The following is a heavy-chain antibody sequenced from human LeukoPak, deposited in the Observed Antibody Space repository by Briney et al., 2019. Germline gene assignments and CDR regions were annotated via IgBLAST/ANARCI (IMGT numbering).Heavy chain of an antibody. CDR3: ARRLRTNGLDAFDI. CDR1: GDSVSGNSAA. D-gene: IGHD2-8*01. Sequence: SQTLSLTCAISGDSVSGNSAAWNWIRQSPSRGLEWLGRTYYRSKRFNDYAVSVESRITINTDTSKNHFSLQLNSVTPEDTAVYYCARRLRTNGLDAFDIWGQGTMVTGSS. V-gene: IGHV6-1*01. J-gene: IGHJ3*02. CDR2: TYYRSKRFN.